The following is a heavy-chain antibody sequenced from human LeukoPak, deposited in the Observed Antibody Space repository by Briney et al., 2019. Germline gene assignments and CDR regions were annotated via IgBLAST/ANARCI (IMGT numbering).Heavy chain of an antibody. J-gene: IGHJ3*01. Sequence: SETLSLTCTVSGVSISSSSFYWGWIRQPPGKGLEWIGSIYYRGSTYYNPSLKSRVTISVDTSKNEFSLRLSSLTAADTAVYYCAHFRGGAFDFWGRGTMVTVSS. CDR2: IYYRGST. V-gene: IGHV4-39*01. CDR1: GVSISSSSFY. CDR3: AHFRGGAFDF. D-gene: IGHD3-16*01.